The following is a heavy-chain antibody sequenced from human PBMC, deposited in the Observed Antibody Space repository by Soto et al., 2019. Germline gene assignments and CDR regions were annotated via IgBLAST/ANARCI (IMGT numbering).Heavy chain of an antibody. CDR2: IYYTGSP. J-gene: IGHJ4*02. CDR3: ERGGWYLDF. D-gene: IGHD6-19*01. CDR1: GGPMSGSY. V-gene: IGHV4-59*01. Sequence: HSETLSLTCTVSGGPMSGSYWSWIRQCPGKGLEWIAYIYYTGSPEYNPSLNSRVTISIDASKNQFSLKLNAVTAADTAVYYCERGGWYLDFWGLGTLVTVSS.